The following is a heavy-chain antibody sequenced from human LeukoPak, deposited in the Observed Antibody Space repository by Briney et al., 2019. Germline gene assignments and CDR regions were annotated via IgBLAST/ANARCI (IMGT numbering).Heavy chain of an antibody. CDR3: ARGGPKYYYGSGSYSPPYNWFDP. D-gene: IGHD3-10*01. CDR2: INHSGST. J-gene: IGHJ5*02. Sequence: SETLSLTCAVYGGSFSGYYWSWIRQPPGKGLEWIGEINHSGSTNYNPSLKSRVTISVDTSKNQFSLKLSSVTAADTAVYYCARGGPKYYYGSGSYSPPYNWFDPWGQGTLVTVPS. CDR1: GGSFSGYY. V-gene: IGHV4-34*01.